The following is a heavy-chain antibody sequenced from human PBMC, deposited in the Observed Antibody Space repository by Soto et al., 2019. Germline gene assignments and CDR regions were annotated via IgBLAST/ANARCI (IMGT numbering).Heavy chain of an antibody. CDR1: GFTFTSYA. D-gene: IGHD2-2*01. CDR2: ISGSGGTT. Sequence: GGSLRLSCAASGFTFTSYAMSWVRQAPGKGLEWVSGISGSGGTTHYADSVKGRFTISRDSSKSTLYLQMNSLRAEDTAVYYCAKDRYCSSTSCYAGFAYWGQGTLVNVS. CDR3: AKDRYCSSTSCYAGFAY. J-gene: IGHJ4*02. V-gene: IGHV3-23*01.